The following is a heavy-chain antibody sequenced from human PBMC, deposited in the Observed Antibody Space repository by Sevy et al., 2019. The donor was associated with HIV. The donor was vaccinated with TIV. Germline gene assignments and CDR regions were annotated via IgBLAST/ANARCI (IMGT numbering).Heavy chain of an antibody. D-gene: IGHD6-19*01. Sequence: GGSLRLSCAASGFTFSSYGMHWVRQAPGKGLEWVAVIWYDGSNKYYADSVKGRFTISRDNSKNTLYLQMNSLGAEDTAVYYCARDNDSSGWYYFDYWGQGTLVTVSS. CDR1: GFTFSSYG. CDR3: ARDNDSSGWYYFDY. V-gene: IGHV3-33*01. CDR2: IWYDGSNK. J-gene: IGHJ4*02.